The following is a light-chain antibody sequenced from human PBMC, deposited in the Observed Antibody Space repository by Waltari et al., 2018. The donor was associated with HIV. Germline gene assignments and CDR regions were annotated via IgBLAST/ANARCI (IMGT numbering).Light chain of an antibody. CDR3: CSYAGSSTLYV. V-gene: IGLV2-23*02. CDR1: SSDVGGSNY. CDR2: DVS. J-gene: IGLJ1*01. Sequence: QSALTQPASVSGSPGQSITISCTGTSSDVGGSNYVSWYQQHPGKAPKLMIYDVSKRPSGVSNRFSGSKSGNTASLTISGLQAEDEADYYCCSYAGSSTLYVFGTGTKVTVL.